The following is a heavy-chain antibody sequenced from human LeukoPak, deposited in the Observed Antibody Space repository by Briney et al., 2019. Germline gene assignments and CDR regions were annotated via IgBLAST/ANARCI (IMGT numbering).Heavy chain of an antibody. CDR3: ARGLRFLEWFMDV. V-gene: IGHV4-59*01. D-gene: IGHD3-3*01. CDR2: IYYSGST. CDR1: GGSISSYY. Sequence: SETLSLTCTVSGGSISSYYWSWIRQPPGKGLEWIGYIYYSGSTNYNPSLKSRVTISVDTSKNQFSLKLSSVTAADTAVYYCARGLRFLEWFMDVWGQGTTVTVSS. J-gene: IGHJ6*02.